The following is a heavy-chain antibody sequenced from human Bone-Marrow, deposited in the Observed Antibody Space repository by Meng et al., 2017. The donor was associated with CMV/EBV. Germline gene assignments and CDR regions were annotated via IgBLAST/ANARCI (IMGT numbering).Heavy chain of an antibody. Sequence: ASVKVSCKASGCTFSSYGVTWVRQAPGQGLEWMGWISTYNGNTNYAQKFQGRVTMTTDTSTSTAYMEVRSLRSDDTAVYYCARGSAALDYWGQGTLVTVSS. CDR3: ARGSAALDY. CDR1: GCTFSSYG. V-gene: IGHV1-18*01. J-gene: IGHJ4*02. CDR2: ISTYNGNT. D-gene: IGHD6-25*01.